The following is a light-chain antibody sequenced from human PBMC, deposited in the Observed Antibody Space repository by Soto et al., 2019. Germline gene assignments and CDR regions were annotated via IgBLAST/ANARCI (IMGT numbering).Light chain of an antibody. CDR3: QQYMNWPT. CDR1: QTIKRSS. CDR2: GAS. J-gene: IGKJ5*01. V-gene: IGKV3-15*01. Sequence: EIVMTQSPATLSLSPGEGATLSWRASQTIKRSSLAWYQQKPGQPPRLLIFGASTRVAGIPARFSGSGSGTEFSLTISSMQSEDFAVYYCQQYMNWPTFGQGTRLEIK.